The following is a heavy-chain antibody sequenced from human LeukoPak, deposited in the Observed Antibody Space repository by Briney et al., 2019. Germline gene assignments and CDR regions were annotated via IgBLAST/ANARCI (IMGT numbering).Heavy chain of an antibody. V-gene: IGHV3-23*01. CDR1: GFPFSSYT. CDR3: AKERQAGDYFTSDH. Sequence: GGPLRLSCVASGFPFSSYTLSWVRQAPGKGLEWFSAISGSSPATYYSGSVKGRFTISRDNSKNTLYLQMNSLRAEDTAVYYCAKERQAGDYFTSDHWGQGTLVTVSS. D-gene: IGHD4-17*01. CDR2: ISGSSPAT. J-gene: IGHJ4*02.